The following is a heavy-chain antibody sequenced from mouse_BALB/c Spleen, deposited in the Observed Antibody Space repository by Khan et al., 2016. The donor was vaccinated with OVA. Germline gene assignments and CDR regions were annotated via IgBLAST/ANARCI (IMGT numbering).Heavy chain of an antibody. J-gene: IGHJ1*01. CDR3: AREDGRSLSYWYFDV. CDR1: GYTFTSYT. V-gene: IGHV1-4*01. D-gene: IGHD1-1*01. CDR2: INPSSGNT. Sequence: QVQLQQSGAELARPGASVKMSCKASGYTFTSYTMHWEKQRPGQGLEWIGYINPSSGNTNYNQKFKEKATLTADKTSSPAYRQLSGLTTEDSAVYYCAREDGRSLSYWYFDVWGAGTTVTVSS.